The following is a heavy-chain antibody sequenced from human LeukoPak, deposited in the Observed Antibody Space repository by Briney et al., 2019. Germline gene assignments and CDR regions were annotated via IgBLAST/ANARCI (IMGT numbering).Heavy chain of an antibody. J-gene: IGHJ6*03. CDR1: GFTFRSYW. CDR2: IKEDGSEK. V-gene: IGHV3-7*01. Sequence: PGGSLRLSCAASGFTFRSYWMSWVRQAPGKGLEWVANIKEDGSEKYFVDSVKGRFTISRDNAKNSLYLQMNSLRAEDTAVYYCARDLDYYYYMDVWGKGTTVTISS. CDR3: ARDLDYYYYMDV.